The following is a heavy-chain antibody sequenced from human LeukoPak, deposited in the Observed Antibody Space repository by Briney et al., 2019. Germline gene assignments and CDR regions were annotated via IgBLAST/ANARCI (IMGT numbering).Heavy chain of an antibody. V-gene: IGHV3-33*06. CDR3: AKASGQFDSNDAFDI. Sequence: GGSLRLSCAASGFTFSSYGMHWVRQAPGKGLEWVAVIWYDGSNKYYADSVKGRFTISRDNSKNTLYLQMKSLRGEDTAVYYCAKASGQFDSNDAFDIWGQGTVVTVSS. CDR1: GFTFSSYG. J-gene: IGHJ3*02. D-gene: IGHD3-9*01. CDR2: IWYDGSNK.